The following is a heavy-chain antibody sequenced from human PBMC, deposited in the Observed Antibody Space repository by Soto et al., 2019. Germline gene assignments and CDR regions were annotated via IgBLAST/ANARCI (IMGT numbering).Heavy chain of an antibody. CDR3: AKDRAAGTLYYYYGMDV. J-gene: IGHJ6*02. V-gene: IGHV3-30-3*01. D-gene: IGHD6-13*01. CDR2: ISYDGSNK. Sequence: LRLSCAASGFTFSSYAMHWVRQAPGKGLEWVAVISYDGSNKYYADSVKGRFTISRDNSKNTLYLQMNSLRAEDTAVYYCAKDRAAGTLYYYYGMDVWGQGTTVTVSS. CDR1: GFTFSSYA.